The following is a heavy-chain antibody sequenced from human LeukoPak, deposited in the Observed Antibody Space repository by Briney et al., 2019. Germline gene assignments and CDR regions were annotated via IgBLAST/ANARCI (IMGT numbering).Heavy chain of an antibody. J-gene: IGHJ4*02. CDR1: GFTFSSYE. CDR2: ISSSGSTI. Sequence: GGSLRLSCAASGFTFSSYEMNWVRQAPGKGLEWVSYISSSGSTIYYADSVKGRFTISRDNAKNSLYLQMNSLRAEDTAVYYSARDLSSLWFGELGFDYWGQGTLVTVSS. D-gene: IGHD3-10*01. CDR3: ARDLSSLWFGELGFDY. V-gene: IGHV3-48*03.